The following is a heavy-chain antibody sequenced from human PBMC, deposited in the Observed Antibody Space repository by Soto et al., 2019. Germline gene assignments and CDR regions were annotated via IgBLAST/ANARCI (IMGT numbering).Heavy chain of an antibody. Sequence: QVQLVQSGAEVRKPGASVKVSCKPSGYTFNTYYLHWLRQAPGQALEWMGVIHPSGGGTTYAQKFLGRVTVTRDTSTTTVFMELSSLRSDDTAVYYCARGGHIAVVTAISDNWGQGTLVSVSS. D-gene: IGHD2-21*02. J-gene: IGHJ4*02. CDR3: ARGGHIAVVTAISDN. CDR2: IHPSGGGT. V-gene: IGHV1-46*02. CDR1: GYTFNTYY.